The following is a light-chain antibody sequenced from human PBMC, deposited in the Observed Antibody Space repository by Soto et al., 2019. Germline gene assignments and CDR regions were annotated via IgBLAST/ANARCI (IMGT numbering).Light chain of an antibody. CDR2: AAS. CDR3: QQRYSSPPT. J-gene: IGKJ1*01. CDR1: QSISNH. V-gene: IGKV1-39*01. Sequence: DVQMTGCRSSLASCADEGVTINERASQSISNHSNWYQQKPGKAPKLLIFAASSLQSGVPSRFSGSRSGPDFTLTISSLQPEDFATYHCQQRYSSPPTFGQGTKV.